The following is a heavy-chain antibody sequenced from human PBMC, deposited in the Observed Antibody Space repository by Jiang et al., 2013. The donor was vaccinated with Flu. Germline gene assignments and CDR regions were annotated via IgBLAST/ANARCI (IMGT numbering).Heavy chain of an antibody. CDR2: IYQSGTA. Sequence: GSGLVKPSETLSLTCTVSGYSITSGYYWGWIRQPPGKGLEWIGSIYQSGTAYYNPSLKSRVTISVDTSKNDFSLKLHSLTAADTAVYYCARDSESTGYSDYWGQGTLGHRLL. CDR1: GYSITSGYY. D-gene: IGHD3-9*01. V-gene: IGHV4-38-2*02. CDR3: ARDSESTGYSDY. J-gene: IGHJ4*02.